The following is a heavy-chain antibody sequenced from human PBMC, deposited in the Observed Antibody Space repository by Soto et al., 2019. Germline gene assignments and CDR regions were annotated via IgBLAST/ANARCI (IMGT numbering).Heavy chain of an antibody. V-gene: IGHV3-33*01. CDR3: ARRQISPPTRGAAAARGGMDV. CDR2: IWNDGNGY. Sequence: ESGGGVVQPGRSLRLSCAASGFNFNNYGMHWVRQAPGKGLEWVAVIWNDGNGYYYANSVKGRFTISRDNSKNTLFLQMSSLSGEDTAVYYCARRQISPPTRGAAAARGGMDVGGQGTTVTVSS. CDR1: GFNFNNYG. D-gene: IGHD6-13*01. J-gene: IGHJ6*02.